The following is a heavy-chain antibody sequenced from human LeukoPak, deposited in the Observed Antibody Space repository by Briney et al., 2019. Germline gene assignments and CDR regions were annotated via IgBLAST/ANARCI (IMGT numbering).Heavy chain of an antibody. Sequence: GASVKVSCKASGYTFTSYGISWVRQAPGQGLEWMGWISAYNGNTNYAQKLQGRVTTTEDTSTDTAYMELSSLRSEDTAVYYCATGGYSSSSSGYGYWGQGTLVTVSS. D-gene: IGHD6-13*01. CDR1: GYTFTSYG. V-gene: IGHV1-18*01. J-gene: IGHJ4*02. CDR2: ISAYNGNT. CDR3: ATGGYSSSSSGYGY.